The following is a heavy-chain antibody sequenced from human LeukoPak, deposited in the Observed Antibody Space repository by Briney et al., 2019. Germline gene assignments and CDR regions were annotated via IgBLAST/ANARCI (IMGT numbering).Heavy chain of an antibody. CDR3: ARDCRLNCARQPGFGS. CDR1: GFTFSSYT. Sequence: PGGSLRLSCAASGFTFSSYTMNWVRQAPGKGLEWPSYISSSGSTIYYADSVKGRFTISRDNAKNSLYLQMNSLRAEDTAVYYCARDCRLNCARQPGFGSWGQGTLVTVSS. D-gene: IGHD1-1*01. CDR2: ISSSGSTI. V-gene: IGHV3-48*01. J-gene: IGHJ5*01.